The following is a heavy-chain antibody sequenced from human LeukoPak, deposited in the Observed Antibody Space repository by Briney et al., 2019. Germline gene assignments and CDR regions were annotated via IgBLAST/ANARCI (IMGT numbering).Heavy chain of an antibody. J-gene: IGHJ4*02. V-gene: IGHV3-23*01. D-gene: IGHD3-10*01. Sequence: QTGGSLRLSCAASGFSFDDYGMSWVRQAPGKGLEWVSAISGSGGSTYYADSVKGRFTISRDNSKNTLYLQMNSLRAEDTAVYYCAKGSVLWFGELLSHIDYWGQGTLVTVSS. CDR1: GFSFDDYG. CDR3: AKGSVLWFGELLSHIDY. CDR2: ISGSGGST.